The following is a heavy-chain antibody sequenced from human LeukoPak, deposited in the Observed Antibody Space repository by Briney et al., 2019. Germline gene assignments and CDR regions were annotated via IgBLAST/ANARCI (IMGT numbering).Heavy chain of an antibody. CDR2: IYHSGST. CDR3: ARDGTVTTNFDY. J-gene: IGHJ4*02. D-gene: IGHD4-17*01. Sequence: PSETLSLTCTVSGYSISSGYYWGWLRQPPGKGLEWIGSIYHSGSTYYKPSLKSRVTISVDTSKNQFSLKLSSVTAADTAVYYCARDGTVTTNFDYWGQGTLVTVSS. CDR1: GYSISSGYY. V-gene: IGHV4-38-2*02.